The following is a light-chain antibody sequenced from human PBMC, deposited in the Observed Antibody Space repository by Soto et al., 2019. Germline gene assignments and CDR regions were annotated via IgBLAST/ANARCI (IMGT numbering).Light chain of an antibody. V-gene: IGKV3-11*01. Sequence: EIVLTQSPATLSLSPGERATLSCRASQSVSSYLACYQQKPGQAPRLLIYAASNTATGIRARFSGSGSGTDFTLTISSLEHEDFAVYYCQQRSNWPPYTFGQGTKLEIK. CDR1: QSVSSY. CDR3: QQRSNWPPYT. J-gene: IGKJ2*01. CDR2: AAS.